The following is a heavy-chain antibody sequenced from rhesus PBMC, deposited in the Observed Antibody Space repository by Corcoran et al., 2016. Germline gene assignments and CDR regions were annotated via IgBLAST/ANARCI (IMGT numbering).Heavy chain of an antibody. V-gene: IGHV4S2*01. Sequence: QVQLQESGPGLVKPSETLPLTCAVSGAPISSNYWSWIRQAPGKGLEWIGRIYGSGGSTDYNPSLKSRVTISIDTSKNQFSLKLSSVTAADTAVYYCARGYSSVDYWGQGVLVTVSS. CDR1: GAPISSNY. D-gene: IGHD5-24*01. CDR3: ARGYSSVDY. J-gene: IGHJ4*01. CDR2: IYGSGGST.